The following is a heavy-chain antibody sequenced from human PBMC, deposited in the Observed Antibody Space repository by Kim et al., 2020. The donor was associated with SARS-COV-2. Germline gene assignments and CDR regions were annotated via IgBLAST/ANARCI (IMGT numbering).Heavy chain of an antibody. D-gene: IGHD4-17*01. J-gene: IGHJ4*01. V-gene: IGHV4-31*02. Sequence: SETMSLTCAVSGVSVSSRSYFWSWIRQHSEKGLEWIGYIYDSGRTYYNPSLQSRATLSVDTSQNQFSLQLTSVTAADTAVYYCARDDHGDSIIDHWGHG. CDR3: ARDDHGDSIIDH. CDR1: GVSVSSRSYF. CDR2: IYDSGRT.